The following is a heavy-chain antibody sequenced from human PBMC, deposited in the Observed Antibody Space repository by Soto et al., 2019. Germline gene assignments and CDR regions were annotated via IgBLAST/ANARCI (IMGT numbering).Heavy chain of an antibody. CDR3: ASASQGGYALH. CDR1: GGSFKNYS. V-gene: IGHV1-69*13. D-gene: IGHD5-12*01. Sequence: SVKVSCKASGGSFKNYSIDWVRQAPGQGLEWMGRIIPIFGTSDYARKFRDRVTITADESSTTVFMDLNSLTYDDTALYFCASASQGGYALHWGHGTLVTVSS. CDR2: IIPIFGTS. J-gene: IGHJ4*01.